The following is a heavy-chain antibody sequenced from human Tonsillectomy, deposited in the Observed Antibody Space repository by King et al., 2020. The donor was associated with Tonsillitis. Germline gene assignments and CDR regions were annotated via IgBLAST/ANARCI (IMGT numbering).Heavy chain of an antibody. Sequence: VQLVESGGGLVKPGGSLRLSCAASGFTFSDYYMSWIRQAPGKGLEWVSYISSSGSTIYYADSVKGRFTIFRENAKNSLYLQMNSLRAEDTAVYYCARDPQAIAGYYDSSGYYSPYWGQGTLVTVSS. CDR3: ARDPQAIAGYYDSSGYYSPY. V-gene: IGHV3-11*01. J-gene: IGHJ4*02. CDR1: GFTFSDYY. CDR2: ISSSGSTI. D-gene: IGHD3-22*01.